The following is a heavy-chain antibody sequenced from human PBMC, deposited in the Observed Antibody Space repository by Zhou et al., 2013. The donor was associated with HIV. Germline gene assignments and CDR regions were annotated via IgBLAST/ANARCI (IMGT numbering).Heavy chain of an antibody. J-gene: IGHJ3*02. D-gene: IGHD6-19*01. V-gene: IGHV1-3*04. CDR3: AREGPWLVGRGAFDI. CDR1: GYTFTGYY. Sequence: QVQLVQSGAEVKKPGASVKVSCKASGYTFTGYYMHWVRQAPGQRLEWMGWINTGNGNTKYSQNYQGRVTITRDTSATTTYMELNSLRSEDTSVYYCAREGPWLVGRGAFDIWGQGTMLTVSS. CDR2: INTGNGNT.